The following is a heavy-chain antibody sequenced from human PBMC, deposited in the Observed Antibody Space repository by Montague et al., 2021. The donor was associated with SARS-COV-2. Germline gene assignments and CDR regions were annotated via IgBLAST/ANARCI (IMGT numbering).Heavy chain of an antibody. J-gene: IGHJ4*02. V-gene: IGHV4-59*01. CDR2: IYYSGST. CDR1: GGSISSYY. CDR3: ARGREYGSSAGFDY. D-gene: IGHD6-6*01. Sequence: SETLSLTCTVSGGSISSYYWSWIRQPPGKGLEWIGYIYYSGSTNXNPSLKSRVTISVDTSKNQFSLKLSSVAAADTAVYYCARGREYGSSAGFDYWGQGTLVTVSS.